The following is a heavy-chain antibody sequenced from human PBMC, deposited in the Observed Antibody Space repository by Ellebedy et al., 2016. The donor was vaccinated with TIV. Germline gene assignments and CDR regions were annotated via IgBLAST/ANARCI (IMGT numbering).Heavy chain of an antibody. V-gene: IGHV1-46*04. Sequence: AASVKVSCKASGYTFSSYFMHWVRQAPGQGLEWMGIINPSVGSTTYAQNLQGRFTMTRDTSTTTVYMELSSLRSEDMAVYYCARARSSGWLHTPDYWGQGTLVIVSS. CDR2: INPSVGST. J-gene: IGHJ4*02. CDR1: GYTFSSYF. D-gene: IGHD6-19*01. CDR3: ARARSSGWLHTPDY.